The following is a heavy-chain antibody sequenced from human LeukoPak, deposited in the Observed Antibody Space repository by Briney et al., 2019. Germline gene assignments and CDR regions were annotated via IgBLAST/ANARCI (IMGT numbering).Heavy chain of an antibody. CDR3: ASLMITFGGGDYFDH. D-gene: IGHD3-16*01. V-gene: IGHV4-39*07. J-gene: IGHJ4*02. CDR2: IYYSGST. CDR1: GGSISSSSYY. Sequence: SETLSLTCTVSGGSISSSSYYWGWIRQPPGKGLEWIGSIYYSGSTYYNPSLKSRVTISVDTSKNQFSLKLSSVTAADTAVYYCASLMITFGGGDYFDHWGQGTLVTVSS.